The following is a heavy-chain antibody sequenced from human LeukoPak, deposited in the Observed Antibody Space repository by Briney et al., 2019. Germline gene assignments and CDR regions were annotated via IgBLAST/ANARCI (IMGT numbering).Heavy chain of an antibody. CDR3: ARTGYCSSTSCSDSSGDY. CDR1: GYTFTSYD. D-gene: IGHD2-2*01. Sequence: EASVKVSCKASGYTFTSYDINWVRQATGQGLEWMGWMNPNSGNTGYAQKFQGRVTMTRNTSISTAYMELSSLRSEDTAVYYCARTGYCSSTSCSDSSGDYWGQGTLVTVSS. CDR2: MNPNSGNT. J-gene: IGHJ4*02. V-gene: IGHV1-8*01.